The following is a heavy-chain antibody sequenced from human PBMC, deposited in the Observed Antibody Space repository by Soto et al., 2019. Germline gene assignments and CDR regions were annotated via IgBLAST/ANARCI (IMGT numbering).Heavy chain of an antibody. CDR2: IGGRGGHT. CDR3: AKGRSFLITSYATTFDY. Sequence: GGSLRLSCAASGFTFTDYAMSWVRQAPGKGLECVSIIGGRGGHTSYADSVKGRFTISRDNPKNTVYLEMHSLTAEDTALYFCAKGRSFLITSYATTFDYWGPGLLVTVSS. D-gene: IGHD3-16*01. CDR1: GFTFTDYA. V-gene: IGHV3-23*01. J-gene: IGHJ4*02.